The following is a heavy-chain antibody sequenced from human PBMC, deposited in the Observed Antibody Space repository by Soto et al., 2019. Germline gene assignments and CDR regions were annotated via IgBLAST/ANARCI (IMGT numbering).Heavy chain of an antibody. CDR1: GGSISSSSYY. V-gene: IGHV4-39*01. J-gene: IGHJ6*02. CDR3: AGLNSSGWYADYNYYGMDV. D-gene: IGHD6-19*01. CDR2: IYYSGST. Sequence: PSETLSLTCTVSGGSISSSSYYWGWIRQPPGKGLEWIGSIYYSGSTYYNPSLKSRVTISVDTSKNQFSLKLSSVTAADTAVYYCAGLNSSGWYADYNYYGMDVWGQGTTVTVSS.